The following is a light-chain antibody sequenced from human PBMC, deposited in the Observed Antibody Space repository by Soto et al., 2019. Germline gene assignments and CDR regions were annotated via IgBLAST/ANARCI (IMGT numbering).Light chain of an antibody. CDR2: AAS. CDR3: QKYNSAPQT. CDR1: QGINND. Sequence: DIQMTQSPSSLSASVGDKVTITCRASQGINNDLAWYQQKPGKAPRLIIYAASTLHSGVPSRFSGSGSGTDFTLTISSLQPEDVASYYCQKYNSAPQTFGQGTKVEI. J-gene: IGKJ1*01. V-gene: IGKV1-27*01.